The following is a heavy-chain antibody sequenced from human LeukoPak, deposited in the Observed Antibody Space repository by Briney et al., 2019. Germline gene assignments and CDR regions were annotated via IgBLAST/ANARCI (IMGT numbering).Heavy chain of an antibody. D-gene: IGHD2-8*01. CDR1: GFTFSNYL. V-gene: IGHV3-74*01. CDR2: INSDESHT. Sequence: PGGSRRLSCAASGFTFSNYLMHGVRQAPGKGLVWVSRINSDESHTNNYADSVKGRFTISRDNAKNTLYLEMNSLRAEDTGVYFCGRGGNGIDIWGQGTTVIVSS. J-gene: IGHJ3*02. CDR3: GRGGNGIDI.